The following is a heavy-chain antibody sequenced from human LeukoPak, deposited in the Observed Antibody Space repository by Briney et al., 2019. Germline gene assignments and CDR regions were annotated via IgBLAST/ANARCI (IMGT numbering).Heavy chain of an antibody. CDR2: ISAYNGNT. J-gene: IGHJ4*02. V-gene: IGHV1-18*01. D-gene: IGHD3-10*01. CDR1: GYTFTSYG. Sequence: ASVKVSCKASGYTFTSYGISLVRQAPGQGLEWMGWISAYNGNTNYAQKLQGRVTMTTDTSTSTAYMELRSLRSDDTAVYYCARETLITMVRGVSYHFDYWGQGTLVTVSS. CDR3: ARETLITMVRGVSYHFDY.